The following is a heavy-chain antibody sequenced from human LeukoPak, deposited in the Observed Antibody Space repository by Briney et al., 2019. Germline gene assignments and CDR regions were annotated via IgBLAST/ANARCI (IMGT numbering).Heavy chain of an antibody. J-gene: IGHJ6*04. CDR3: ARAGYSGSDFSV. D-gene: IGHD5-12*01. V-gene: IGHV4-59*01. Sequence: PSETLSLTCTLSGGSFSSYYWSWIRQPPGKGLEWIGYIYYSGSTNYNPSLKSRVTISVDTSKNQFSLKLSSVTATDTAVYYCARAGYSGSDFSVWGKGSTVTVSS. CDR1: GGSFSSYY. CDR2: IYYSGST.